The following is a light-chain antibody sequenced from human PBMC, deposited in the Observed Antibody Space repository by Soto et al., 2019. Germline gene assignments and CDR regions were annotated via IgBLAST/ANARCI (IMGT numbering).Light chain of an antibody. CDR3: QQYGSSPLT. Sequence: EIVLTQSPGTLSLSPGERATLSCRASQSVSSSYLGWYQQKPGQAPRLLIYGASNRATGIPDRFSGIGSGTDFTPTISRLEPEDFAVYYCQQYGSSPLTFGEGTKVEIK. J-gene: IGKJ4*01. V-gene: IGKV3-20*01. CDR1: QSVSSSY. CDR2: GAS.